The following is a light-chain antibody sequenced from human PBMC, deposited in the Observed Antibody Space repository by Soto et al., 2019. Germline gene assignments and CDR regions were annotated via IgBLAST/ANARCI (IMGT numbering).Light chain of an antibody. J-gene: IGKJ1*01. Sequence: DIEMTQSPSSLFAAVGDTVTITCRASQNIHNYFSWYQVKPGNAPKLRLSLAPGYQSAAPSNFSGSGSGTDFSLSISSLQPEDVGTYYCRQSYSSPRTFGQGTRVEIK. CDR3: RQSYSSPRT. CDR1: QNIHNY. V-gene: IGKV1-39*01. CDR2: LAP.